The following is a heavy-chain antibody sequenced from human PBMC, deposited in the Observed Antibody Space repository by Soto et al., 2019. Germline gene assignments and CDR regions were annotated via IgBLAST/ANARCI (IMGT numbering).Heavy chain of an antibody. D-gene: IGHD6-6*01. CDR3: ARLIAALGFDY. Sequence: LSLTCTVSGGSISSYYWSWIRQPPGKGLEWIGYIYYSGSTNYNPSLKSRVTISVDTSKNQFSLKLSSVTAADTAVYYCARLIAALGFDYWGQGTLVTVSS. CDR1: GGSISSYY. CDR2: IYYSGST. J-gene: IGHJ4*02. V-gene: IGHV4-59*01.